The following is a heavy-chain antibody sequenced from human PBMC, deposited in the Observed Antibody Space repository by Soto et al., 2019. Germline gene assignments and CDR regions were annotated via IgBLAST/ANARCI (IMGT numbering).Heavy chain of an antibody. CDR1: GYTFTSYG. D-gene: IGHD6-13*01. J-gene: IGHJ5*02. CDR2: INAANGDT. CDR3: VRRHVSATGIDWFDP. Sequence: ASVKVSCKASGYTFTSYGIHWVRQAPGQRLEWMGWINAANGDTKYSPKFQGRVTITRDKSASTAYMELSSLRSEDTAVYYCVRRHVSATGIDWFDPWGQGTLVTVSS. V-gene: IGHV1-3*01.